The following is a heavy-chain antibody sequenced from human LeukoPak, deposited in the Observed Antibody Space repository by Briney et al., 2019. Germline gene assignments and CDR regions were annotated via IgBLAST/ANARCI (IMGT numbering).Heavy chain of an antibody. CDR1: GGSFSGYY. CDR3: ARARLGSIAARRTRGQEYFQH. V-gene: IGHV4-34*01. J-gene: IGHJ1*01. Sequence: SETLSLTCAVYGGSFSGYYWSWIRQPPGKGLEWIGEINHSGSTNYNPSLKSRVTISVDTSKNQFSLKLSSVTAADTAVYYCARARLGSIAARRTRGQEYFQHWGQGTLVTASS. D-gene: IGHD6-6*01. CDR2: INHSGST.